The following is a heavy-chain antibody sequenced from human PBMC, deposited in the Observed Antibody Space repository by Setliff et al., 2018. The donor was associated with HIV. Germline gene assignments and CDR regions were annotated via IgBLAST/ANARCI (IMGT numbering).Heavy chain of an antibody. CDR3: ARDGWRHVLHGNYYYYFMDV. Sequence: GASVKVSCKASGYTFTDYYIHWVRQAPGQGLEWMGWISAYNGYTNYAQKLQGRVTMTTDTSTSTAYMELRSLRSDDTAVYYCARDGWRHVLHGNYYYYFMDVWGKGTTVTVSS. D-gene: IGHD2-8*01. J-gene: IGHJ6*03. CDR2: ISAYNGYT. CDR1: GYTFTDYY. V-gene: IGHV1-18*04.